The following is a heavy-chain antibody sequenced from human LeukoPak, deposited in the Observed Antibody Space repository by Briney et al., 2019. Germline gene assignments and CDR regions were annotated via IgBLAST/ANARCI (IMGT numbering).Heavy chain of an antibody. Sequence: GASVKVSCKASGYTFTGYYMHWVRQAPGQGLEWMGRINPNSGGTNCAQKFQGRVTMTRDTSISTAYMELNRLRSDDTAVYYCARDYYYGSGKNFDYWGQGTLVTVSS. CDR3: ARDYYYGSGKNFDY. CDR1: GYTFTGYY. J-gene: IGHJ4*02. D-gene: IGHD3-10*01. CDR2: INPNSGGT. V-gene: IGHV1-2*06.